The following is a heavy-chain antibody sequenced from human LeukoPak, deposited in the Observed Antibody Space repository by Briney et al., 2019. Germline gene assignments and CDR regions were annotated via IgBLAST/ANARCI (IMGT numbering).Heavy chain of an antibody. CDR1: GGTFSSYA. Sequence: SVKVSCTASGGTFSSYAISWVRQAPGQGLEWMGGNIPIFGTANYAQKFQGRVTITADESTSTAYMELSSLRSEDTAVYYCARGPKKYCSSTSCYSYFDLWGRGTLVTVSS. J-gene: IGHJ2*01. D-gene: IGHD2-2*01. V-gene: IGHV1-69*13. CDR3: ARGPKKYCSSTSCYSYFDL. CDR2: NIPIFGTA.